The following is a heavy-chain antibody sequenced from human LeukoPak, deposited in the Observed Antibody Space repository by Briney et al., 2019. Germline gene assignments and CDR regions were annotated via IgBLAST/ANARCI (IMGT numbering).Heavy chain of an antibody. CDR2: TYYRSKWYN. CDR1: GDSVSSNSAA. V-gene: IGHV6-1*01. D-gene: IGHD3-9*01. J-gene: IGHJ3*02. CDR3: ARTYYDILTGYYTYNAFDI. Sequence: SQILSLTCDISGDSVSSNSAAWNWMRQSPSRGLEWLGRTYYRSKWYNDYAVSVKSRITINPDTSKNQFSLQLNSVTPEDTAVYYCARTYYDILTGYYTYNAFDIWGQGTMVTVSS.